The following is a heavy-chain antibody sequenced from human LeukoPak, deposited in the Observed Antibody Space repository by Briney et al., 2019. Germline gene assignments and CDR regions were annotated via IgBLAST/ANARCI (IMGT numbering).Heavy chain of an antibody. Sequence: SETLSLTCTVSGVSISSGGYYWSWIRQHPGKGLEWIGYIYYSGSTYYNPSLKSRASISVDTSKNQFSLKLSSVTAADTAVYYCARDSSSWSGGYYYGMDVWGKGTTVSVPS. CDR1: GVSISSGGYY. V-gene: IGHV4-31*02. D-gene: IGHD6-13*01. CDR3: ARDSSSWSGGYYYGMDV. J-gene: IGHJ6*04. CDR2: IYYSGST.